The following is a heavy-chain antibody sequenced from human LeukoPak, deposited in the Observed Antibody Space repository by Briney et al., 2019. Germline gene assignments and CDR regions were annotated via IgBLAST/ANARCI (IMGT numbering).Heavy chain of an antibody. CDR2: ISSSGSTI. V-gene: IGHV3-48*03. Sequence: PGGSLRLSCAASGFTFSSYEMNWVRQAPGKGLEWVSYISSSGSTIYYADSVKGRFTISRDNAKNSLYLQMNSLRAEDTAVYYCARERDSSGYYSSYFDYWGQGTLVTVSS. J-gene: IGHJ4*02. CDR3: ARERDSSGYYSSYFDY. CDR1: GFTFSSYE. D-gene: IGHD3-22*01.